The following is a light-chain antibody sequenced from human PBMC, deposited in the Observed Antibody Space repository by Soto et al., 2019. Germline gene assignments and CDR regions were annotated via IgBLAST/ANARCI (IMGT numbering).Light chain of an antibody. V-gene: IGKV1-9*01. Sequence: DIQLTQSPSFLSASVGDRVTLTCRASQVISSYLAWYQQIPGKAPKLLIYDASTLQSGVPSRFRGSGSGTDFTLTISYLQSEDFGTYYCQQFYNYPRTFGQGTKVDIK. CDR2: DAS. J-gene: IGKJ1*01. CDR1: QVISSY. CDR3: QQFYNYPRT.